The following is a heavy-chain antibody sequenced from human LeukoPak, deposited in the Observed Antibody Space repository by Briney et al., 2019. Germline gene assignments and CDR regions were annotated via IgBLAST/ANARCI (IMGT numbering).Heavy chain of an antibody. V-gene: IGHV4-4*07. Sequence: SETLSLTCTVSGGSISSYYWSWIRQPAGKGLEWIGRIYTSGSTNYNPSLKSRVTMSVDTSKNQFSLKLSSVTAADTAVYYCAREEIVVVPAATNYYYYGMNVWGQGTTVTVSS. J-gene: IGHJ6*02. CDR2: IYTSGST. D-gene: IGHD2-2*01. CDR3: AREEIVVVPAATNYYYYGMNV. CDR1: GGSISSYY.